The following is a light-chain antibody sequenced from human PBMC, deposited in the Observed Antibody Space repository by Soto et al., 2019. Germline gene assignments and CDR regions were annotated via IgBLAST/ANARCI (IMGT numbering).Light chain of an antibody. CDR2: DAS. Sequence: DIQMTQSPSTLSASVGDRVTITCRASQSISSWLAWYQQKPGKAPKLLIYDASNLESGVPSRFSGSGSGTDFTLTIDRLETEDFAVYYCQQSLNPKTFGQGTKVDI. V-gene: IGKV1-5*01. CDR1: QSISSW. J-gene: IGKJ1*01. CDR3: QQSLNPKT.